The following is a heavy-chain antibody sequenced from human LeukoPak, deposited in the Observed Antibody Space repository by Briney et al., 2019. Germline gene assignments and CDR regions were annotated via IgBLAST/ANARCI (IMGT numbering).Heavy chain of an antibody. CDR1: GYTFTGYY. V-gene: IGHV1-2*02. J-gene: IGHJ6*03. CDR2: INPHSGGT. D-gene: IGHD1-7*01. Sequence: GASVKVSCKASGYTFTGYYMHWVRQAPGQGLEWMGWINPHSGGTNYAQRFQGRVTMTRDTSISTAYTELSRLTSDDTAVYYCARGDQHIPGTTFRYYYYYMDVWGKGTTITVSS. CDR3: ARGDQHIPGTTFRYYYYYMDV.